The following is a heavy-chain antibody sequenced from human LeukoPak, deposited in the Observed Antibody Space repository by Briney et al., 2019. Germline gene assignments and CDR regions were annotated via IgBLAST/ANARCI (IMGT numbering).Heavy chain of an antibody. CDR1: XFXFXXDA. CDR2: ISDSGGNT. Sequence: AXXFXFXXDAMSWVRQAPWERLQWVSGISDSGGNTYYADSVRGRFTISRDNSKNTLYLQMNSLRAEDTAVYYCARHRSSWLIDYWGQGTLVTVSS. D-gene: IGHD6-6*01. CDR3: ARHRSSWLIDY. J-gene: IGHJ4*02. V-gene: IGHV3-23*01.